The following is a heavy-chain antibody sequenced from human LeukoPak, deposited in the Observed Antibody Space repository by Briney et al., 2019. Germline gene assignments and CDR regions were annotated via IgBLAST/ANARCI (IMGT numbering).Heavy chain of an antibody. CDR3: AGLNYSGSYSLSGMDV. CDR1: GFTVSSNY. V-gene: IGHV3-66*04. Sequence: GGSLRLSCAASGFTVSSNYMSRVRQAPGKGLEWVSVIYSGGSTYYADSVKGRFTISRDNSKNTLYLQMNSLRAEDTAVYYCAGLNYSGSYSLSGMDVWGQGTTVTVSS. CDR2: IYSGGST. J-gene: IGHJ6*02. D-gene: IGHD1-26*01.